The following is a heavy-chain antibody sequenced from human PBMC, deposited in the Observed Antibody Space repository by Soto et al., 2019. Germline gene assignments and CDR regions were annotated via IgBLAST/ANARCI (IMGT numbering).Heavy chain of an antibody. CDR1: GFTFSSYS. J-gene: IGHJ5*02. D-gene: IGHD3-3*01. Sequence: GGSRRPSCAASGFTFSSYSMDWVRQAPVKGMEWVSYISSSSSTIYYADSVKGRFTISRDNAKNSLYLQMNSLRDEDTAVYYCARDRPEGAYYDFWSGYQEAYNWFDPWGQGTLVTVSS. CDR3: ARDRPEGAYYDFWSGYQEAYNWFDP. V-gene: IGHV3-48*02. CDR2: ISSSSSTI.